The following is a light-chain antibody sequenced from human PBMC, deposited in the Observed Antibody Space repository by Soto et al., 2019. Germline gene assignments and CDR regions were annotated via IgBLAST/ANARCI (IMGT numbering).Light chain of an antibody. CDR3: QQYNNWPPT. CDR2: GAS. V-gene: IGKV3-15*01. Sequence: EIVMTQSPATLSVSPGERATLSCRASQSVSSNLAWYQQKPAQAPRLLIYGASTRATGIPARFSGSGSGTEFTLTISSLQSEDFAVYYCQQYNNWPPTFGQGTKVEI. CDR1: QSVSSN. J-gene: IGKJ1*01.